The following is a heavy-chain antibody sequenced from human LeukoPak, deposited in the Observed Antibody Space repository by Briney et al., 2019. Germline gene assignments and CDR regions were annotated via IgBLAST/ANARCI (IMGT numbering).Heavy chain of an antibody. D-gene: IGHD3-10*01. V-gene: IGHV4-34*01. CDR3: ARSMVRGVIWGFDY. Sequence: SETLSLTCAVYGVSFSGYYWSWIRQPPGKGLEWIGEINHSGSTNYNPSLKSRVTISVDTSKNQFSLKLSSVTAADTAVYYCARSMVRGVIWGFDYWGQGTLVTVSS. J-gene: IGHJ4*02. CDR2: INHSGST. CDR1: GVSFSGYY.